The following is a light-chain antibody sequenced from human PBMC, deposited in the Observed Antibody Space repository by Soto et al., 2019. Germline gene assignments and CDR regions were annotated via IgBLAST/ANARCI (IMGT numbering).Light chain of an antibody. Sequence: DVRMTKSPSTLSASVGDRVTVTGRASQSVSRWVAWYQQKVGKAPKLLIFDASSLESGAPSRFSGSGSGTEYTLTISSLHPDDAATYYCQQSHYFDPPTFGEGTKVEIK. CDR1: QSVSRW. CDR3: QQSHYFDPPT. V-gene: IGKV1-5*01. CDR2: DAS. J-gene: IGKJ4*01.